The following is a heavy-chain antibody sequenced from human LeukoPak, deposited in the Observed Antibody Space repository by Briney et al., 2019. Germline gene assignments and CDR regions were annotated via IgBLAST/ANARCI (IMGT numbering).Heavy chain of an antibody. Sequence: GGSLRLSCVGSGFTFRSHAMSWVRQAPEKGLEFVSGIYENGGTTYYADSVKGRFSISRDNSKNTLYLQMDSLRGEDTAVYYCAKLGSELWGQGTLVTVSS. J-gene: IGHJ4*02. V-gene: IGHV3-23*01. D-gene: IGHD6-19*01. CDR3: AKLGSEL. CDR2: IYENGGTT. CDR1: GFTFRSHA.